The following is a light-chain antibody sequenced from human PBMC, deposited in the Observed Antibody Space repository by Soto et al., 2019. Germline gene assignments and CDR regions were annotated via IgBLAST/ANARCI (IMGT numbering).Light chain of an antibody. CDR2: DIS. Sequence: QSVLTQPASVSGSPGQSITISCTGTSSDVGAYNYVSWYQQHPGKAPKLVIYDISNRPSRVSDRFSGSKSGNTASLTISGLQADDEADYYCTSYTSSSTLGVFGTGTKVTVL. V-gene: IGLV2-14*01. CDR1: SSDVGAYNY. CDR3: TSYTSSSTLGV. J-gene: IGLJ1*01.